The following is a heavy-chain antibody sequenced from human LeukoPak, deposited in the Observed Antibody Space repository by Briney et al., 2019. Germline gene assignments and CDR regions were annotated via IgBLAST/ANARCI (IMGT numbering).Heavy chain of an antibody. Sequence: GGSLRLSCAASGFTFNTYGMHWVRQAPGKGLEWVAFIQYDGSIKYCGDSVKGRFTISRDNSKNTLYLQMNSLRGDDTAVYYCAKDSGSGWYEAHFDPWGQGTLVTVSS. CDR3: AKDSGSGWYEAHFDP. D-gene: IGHD6-19*01. CDR2: IQYDGSIK. CDR1: GFTFNTYG. V-gene: IGHV3-30*02. J-gene: IGHJ5*02.